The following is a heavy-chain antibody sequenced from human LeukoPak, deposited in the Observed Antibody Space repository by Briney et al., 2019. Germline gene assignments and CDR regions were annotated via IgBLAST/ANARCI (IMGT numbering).Heavy chain of an antibody. V-gene: IGHV4-59*08. D-gene: IGHD4-17*01. CDR2: IYYSGST. Sequence: PSETLSLTCTVSGGSISSYYWSWIRQPPGKGLEWIGYIYYSGSTNYNPSLKSRVTVSVDTSKNQFSLKLSSVTAADTAVYYCARGYTVYYFDCWGQGTLVTVSS. CDR3: ARGYTVYYFDC. CDR1: GGSISSYY. J-gene: IGHJ4*02.